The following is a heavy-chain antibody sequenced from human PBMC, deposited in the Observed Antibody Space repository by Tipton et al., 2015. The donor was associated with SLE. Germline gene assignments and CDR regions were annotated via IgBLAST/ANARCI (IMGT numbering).Heavy chain of an antibody. V-gene: IGHV4-59*08. CDR3: ARGPDYDYIWGSGFDY. Sequence: TLSLTCSVSGDSISGHYRSWIRQPPGKGLEWIGYIYDSGSTSYNPSLKSRVTISEDTSKQQFSLKLSSLTAADTAVYYCARGPDYDYIWGSGFDYWGQGTLVTVSS. D-gene: IGHD3-16*01. CDR1: GDSISGHY. CDR2: IYDSGST. J-gene: IGHJ4*02.